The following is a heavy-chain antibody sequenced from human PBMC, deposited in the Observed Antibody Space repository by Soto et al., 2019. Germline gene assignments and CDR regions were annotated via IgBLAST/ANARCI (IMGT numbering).Heavy chain of an antibody. CDR1: GFSFSSYG. CDR2: ISYDGSNK. Sequence: GGSLRLSCAASGFSFSSYGMHWVRHAPGQGLEWVAVISYDGSNKYYAASVKGRSTIARDNSKNTLSLKMNSLRTEDTAVYYCAKDWGDCSNGVCYGFGPWGQGTQVT. D-gene: IGHD2-8*01. V-gene: IGHV3-30*18. CDR3: AKDWGDCSNGVCYGFGP. J-gene: IGHJ5*02.